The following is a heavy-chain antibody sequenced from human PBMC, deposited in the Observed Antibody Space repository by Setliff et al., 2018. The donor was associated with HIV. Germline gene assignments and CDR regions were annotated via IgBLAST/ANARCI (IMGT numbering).Heavy chain of an antibody. D-gene: IGHD3-3*01. J-gene: IGHJ4*02. CDR3: ATLSGPVDH. Sequence: PSETLSLTCTLYGASFSGYFWSWIRRPPGKGLEWIGEINHAGSTNFNPSLKGRVTISVDMSKRQFSLHLTSVTAADTAVYYCATLSGPVDHWGQGTLVTVSS. CDR1: GASFSGYF. CDR2: INHAGST. V-gene: IGHV4-34*01.